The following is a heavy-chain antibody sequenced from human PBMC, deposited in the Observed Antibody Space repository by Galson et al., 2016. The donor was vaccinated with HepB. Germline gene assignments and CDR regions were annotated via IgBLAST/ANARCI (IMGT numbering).Heavy chain of an antibody. J-gene: IGHJ6*02. CDR1: GYPFTRYY. CDR2: INPGGGT. D-gene: IGHD3-10*01. Sequence: SVKVSCKASGYPFTRYYLHWVRQAPGQAPEWMGVINPGGGTNYAQRFQGRVAMTRDTSTSTVYLDLSSLRFEDTALYYCAREPHGRTGDYYYYYGMDVWGQGTTVTVSS. CDR3: AREPHGRTGDYYYYYGMDV. V-gene: IGHV1-46*01.